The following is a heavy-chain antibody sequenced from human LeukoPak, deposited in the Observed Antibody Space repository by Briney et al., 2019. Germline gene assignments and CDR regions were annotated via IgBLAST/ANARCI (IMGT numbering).Heavy chain of an antibody. CDR2: IWYDGTHI. CDR1: GFTFSSYA. D-gene: IGHD5-12*01. V-gene: IGHV3-33*08. CDR3: VRDPYEAY. J-gene: IGHJ4*02. Sequence: GGSLRLSCAASGFTFSSYAMSWVRQAPGKGPEWVAVIWYDGTHIFYADSVKGRFTISRDNSRNTLYLQMNSLRAEDTAVYYCVRDPYEAYWGQGTLVTVSS.